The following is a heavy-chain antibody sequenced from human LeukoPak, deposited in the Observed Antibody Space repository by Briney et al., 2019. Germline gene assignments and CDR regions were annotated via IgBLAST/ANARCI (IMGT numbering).Heavy chain of an antibody. J-gene: IGHJ4*02. CDR3: AKSLDY. Sequence: GGSLRLSCAASGFTFGTSWMDWVRQAPGKRLEWVANIKGDGSETNYGDSAKGRFTISRDNPKNSLYLQMDSLRVEDTAIYYCAKSLDYWGQGTLVTVSS. V-gene: IGHV3-7*01. CDR2: IKGDGSET. CDR1: GFTFGTSW.